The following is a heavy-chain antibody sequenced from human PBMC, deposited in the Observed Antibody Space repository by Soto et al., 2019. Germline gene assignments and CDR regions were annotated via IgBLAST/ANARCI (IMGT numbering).Heavy chain of an antibody. D-gene: IGHD5-18*01. J-gene: IGHJ4*02. CDR1: GGTFYTYT. CDR3: ARIPRYSFPTSDDLDS. Sequence: QVQLVQSGAEVRKPGSSVQVSCKASGGTFYTYTFSWVRQAPGQGLEWMGSITPIYPTTNYAEKFQGRLTVTADGSTSTAYMELSSLTSGDTAVYYCARIPRYSFPTSDDLDSWGQGTLVTVSS. CDR2: ITPIYPTT. V-gene: IGHV1-69*15.